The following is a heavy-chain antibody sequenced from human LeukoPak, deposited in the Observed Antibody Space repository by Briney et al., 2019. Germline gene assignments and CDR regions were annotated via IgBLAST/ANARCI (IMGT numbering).Heavy chain of an antibody. CDR2: ISYDGSNK. J-gene: IGHJ4*02. CDR1: GFTFSSYA. CDR3: AKDLGYCSGGSCYSFDY. V-gene: IGHV3-30-3*01. D-gene: IGHD2-15*01. Sequence: QSGGSLRLSCAASGFTFSSYAMHWVRQAPGKGLEWVAVISYDGSNKYYADSVKGRFTISRDNSKNTLYLQMNSLRAEDTAVYYCAKDLGYCSGGSCYSFDYWGQGTLVTVSS.